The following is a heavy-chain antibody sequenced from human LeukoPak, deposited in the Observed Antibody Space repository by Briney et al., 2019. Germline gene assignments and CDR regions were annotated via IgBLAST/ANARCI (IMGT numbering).Heavy chain of an antibody. V-gene: IGHV4-30-4*01. CDR1: GGSISSGDYY. CDR3: AREPQDHSSEDY. CDR2: IYYSGST. Sequence: SETLSLTCTVSGGSISSGDYYWSWIRQPPGKGLEWIGYIYYSGSTYYNPSLKSRVTISVDTSKNQFSLKLGSVTAADTAVYYCAREPQDHSSEDYWGQGTLVTVSS. J-gene: IGHJ4*02. D-gene: IGHD6-19*01.